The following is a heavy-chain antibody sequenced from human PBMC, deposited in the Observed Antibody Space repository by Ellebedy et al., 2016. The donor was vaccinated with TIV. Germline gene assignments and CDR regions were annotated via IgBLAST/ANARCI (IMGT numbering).Heavy chain of an antibody. CDR1: GYTFTAYY. V-gene: IGHV1-2*02. J-gene: IGHJ6*02. CDR2: INPDSGGT. Sequence: ASVKVSCKASGYTFTAYYMHWVRQAPGQGLEWMGWINPDSGGTNFGQKFQGRVTVTRDTSVNTAYMELSRLESDDTAVYYCARVRRGSSGLDVWGQGTTVTVS. CDR3: ARVRRGSSGLDV. D-gene: IGHD6-25*01.